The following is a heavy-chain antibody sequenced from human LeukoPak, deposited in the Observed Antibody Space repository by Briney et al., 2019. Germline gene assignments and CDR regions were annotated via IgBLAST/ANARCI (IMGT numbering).Heavy chain of an antibody. CDR2: IYYSGST. CDR1: GGSISSSSYY. J-gene: IGHJ5*02. Sequence: SSETLSLTCTVSGGSISSSSYYWGWIRQPPGKGLEWIGSIYYSGSTYYNPSLKSRVTISVDTSKNQFSLKLSSVTAADTAVYYCARLGYYGSGSPPNWFDPWGQGTLVTVSS. D-gene: IGHD3-10*01. V-gene: IGHV4-39*01. CDR3: ARLGYYGSGSPPNWFDP.